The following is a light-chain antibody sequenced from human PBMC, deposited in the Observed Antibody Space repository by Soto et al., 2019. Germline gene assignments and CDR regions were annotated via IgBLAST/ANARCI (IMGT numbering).Light chain of an antibody. V-gene: IGKV3-20*01. CDR2: GVS. CDR1: QCVGSSY. Sequence: EIVLTQSPCTLSLSPGDRATLSCRASQCVGSSYFAWYQQRPGQAPRLLIYGVSSRATGIPDRFSGSGSGTDFTLTISRLEPEDFAVYYCQQYSDSWWTFGPGTKVEIK. CDR3: QQYSDSWWT. J-gene: IGKJ1*01.